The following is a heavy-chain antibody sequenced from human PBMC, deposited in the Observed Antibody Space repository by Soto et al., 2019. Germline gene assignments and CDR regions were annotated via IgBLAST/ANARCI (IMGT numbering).Heavy chain of an antibody. D-gene: IGHD3-10*01. CDR3: AKDVEYYYDSNSSRWFDP. CDR1: GGSIRAYY. V-gene: IGHV4-59*01. J-gene: IGHJ5*02. CDR2: IYHSGRT. Sequence: AETLSLACSVSGGSIRAYYWSWIRQPPGVGLEWIGYIYHSGRTNYNPALKSRVSMSVDTSKDQFFLALASVTAADTAVYYCAKDVEYYYDSNSSRWFDPWGHGIKVTVSS.